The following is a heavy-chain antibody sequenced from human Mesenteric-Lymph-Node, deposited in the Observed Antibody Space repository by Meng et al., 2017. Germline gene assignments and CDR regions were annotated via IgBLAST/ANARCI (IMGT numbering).Heavy chain of an antibody. D-gene: IGHD3-10*01. CDR2: ISGESAYI. CDR1: GFTFSSYS. V-gene: IGHV3-21*01. Sequence: GGSLRLSCTTSGFTFSSYSMNWVRQAPGKGLEWVASISGESAYIMYAESVKGRFIISRDNAKNSLYLQMDSLRADDTALYYCARFETARYYSSGGDLWGQGTTVTVSS. CDR3: ARFETARYYSSGGDL. J-gene: IGHJ6*02.